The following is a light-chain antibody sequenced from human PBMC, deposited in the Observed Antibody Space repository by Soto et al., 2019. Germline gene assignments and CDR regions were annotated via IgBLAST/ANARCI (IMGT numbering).Light chain of an antibody. V-gene: IGLV1-51*01. J-gene: IGLJ1*01. CDR3: GSRDSSLRGYV. CDR1: SSNIGGNS. CDR2: DDN. Sequence: VLAQPASVSAVPGQKVTISSTGSSSNIGGNSVSCYQQLPGTASKLLIYDDNKRLKGILDRFSGFKSGPSATMGITRFQAGDEGDYYFGSRDSSLRGYVFGTGSKVTVL.